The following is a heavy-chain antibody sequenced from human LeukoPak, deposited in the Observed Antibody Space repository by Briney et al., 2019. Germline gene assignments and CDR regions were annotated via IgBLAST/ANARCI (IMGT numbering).Heavy chain of an antibody. CDR3: TRDFTIFDY. D-gene: IGHD3-3*01. J-gene: IGHJ4*02. CDR2: IRSKAFGGST. CDR1: GFTFGDYA. Sequence: GGSLRLSCIASGFTFGDYAMSWVRQAPGKGLEWVGFIRSKAFGGSTEYAASAKGRFTISRDDSKSIAYLQMNSLKTEDTAVYYCTRDFTIFDYWGQGTLVTVSS. V-gene: IGHV3-49*04.